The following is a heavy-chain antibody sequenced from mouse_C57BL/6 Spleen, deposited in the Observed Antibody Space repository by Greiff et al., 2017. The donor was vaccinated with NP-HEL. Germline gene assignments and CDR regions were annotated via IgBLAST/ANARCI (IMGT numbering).Heavy chain of an antibody. V-gene: IGHV1-50*01. J-gene: IGHJ4*01. CDR2: IDPSDSYT. Sequence: QVQLQQPGAELVKPGASVKLSCKASGYTFTSYWMQWVKQRPGQGLEWIGEIDPSDSYTNYNQKFKGKATLTVDTSSSTAYMQLSSLTSEDSAVYYCARSITTVVANAMDYWGQGTSVTVSS. CDR3: ARSITTVVANAMDY. CDR1: GYTFTSYW. D-gene: IGHD1-1*01.